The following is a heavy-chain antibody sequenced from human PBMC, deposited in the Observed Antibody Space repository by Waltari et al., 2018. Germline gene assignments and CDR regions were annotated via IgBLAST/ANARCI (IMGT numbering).Heavy chain of an antibody. D-gene: IGHD5-18*01. CDR1: GFTFSYYW. J-gene: IGHJ3*01. Sequence: EVQLVESGGGLVQPGGSLRLSCVASGFTFSYYWMHWVRQAPGKGLLWFTLINSDGDTTSYADALKGRVTISRDDARNTLYLQMNSLRAEDTAVYYCARDGYSYGLGTFDVWGQGTMVTVSS. CDR2: INSDGDTT. V-gene: IGHV3-74*01. CDR3: ARDGYSYGLGTFDV.